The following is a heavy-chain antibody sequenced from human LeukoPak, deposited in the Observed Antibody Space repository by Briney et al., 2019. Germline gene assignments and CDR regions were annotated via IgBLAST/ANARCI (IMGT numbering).Heavy chain of an antibody. J-gene: IGHJ5*01. Sequence: GESLKISCNVSGYSFATYCIGWVRLMPGRGLECMGIIYPGDSDTRYSPSFQGQVTISADKSISTAYLQWSSLRPSDTAMYYCARRAVASSVGNFWFDSWGQGTLVTVSS. D-gene: IGHD6-19*01. CDR3: ARRAVASSVGNFWFDS. V-gene: IGHV5-51*01. CDR1: GYSFATYC. CDR2: IYPGDSDT.